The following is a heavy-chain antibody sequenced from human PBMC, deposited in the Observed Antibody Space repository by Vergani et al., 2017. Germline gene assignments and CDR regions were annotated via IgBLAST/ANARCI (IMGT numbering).Heavy chain of an antibody. D-gene: IGHD4-17*01. CDR3: ATPQTVTTGGMEV. V-gene: IGHV1-69-2*01. J-gene: IGHJ6*02. Sequence: EVQLVQSGAEVKKPGATMKISCKVSGYTFTDHYMHWVKQAPGKGLEWMGLVDPEDGETIYAEKFKGRVTIAADTSTDTAHLELGSLGSEDTAVYYCATPQTVTTGGMEVWGQGTTVIVSS. CDR1: GYTFTDHY. CDR2: VDPEDGET.